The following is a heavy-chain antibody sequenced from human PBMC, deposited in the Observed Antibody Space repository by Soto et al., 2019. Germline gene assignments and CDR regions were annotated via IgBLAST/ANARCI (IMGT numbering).Heavy chain of an antibody. D-gene: IGHD3-3*01. CDR1: GGSFKSGSYS. CDR3: ARDFAYFDS. V-gene: IGHV4-61*01. J-gene: IGHJ4*02. CDR2: VYHTGRT. Sequence: QVQLQESGPGLVKPSETLSLTCTVSGGSFKSGSYSWSWIRQPPGKGLEWIGYVYHTGRTSYNPSLKRRVSISMDTSKNQFSLNLDSVTAADTAVYFCARDFAYFDSRGQGTLVTVSS.